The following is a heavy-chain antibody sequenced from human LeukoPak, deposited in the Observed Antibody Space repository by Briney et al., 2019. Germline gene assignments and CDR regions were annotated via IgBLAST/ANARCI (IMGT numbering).Heavy chain of an antibody. CDR3: ARESEYYYGSGSYYWFDP. Sequence: SETLSLTCTVSGGSISSISSYYWSWIRQTPGKGLEWIGNIYYSGSTNYNPSLKSRVTISVDTSKNKFSLTLSSVTAADTAVCYCARESEYYYGSGSYYWFDPWGQGTLVTVPS. D-gene: IGHD3-10*01. J-gene: IGHJ5*02. CDR2: IYYSGST. V-gene: IGHV4-61*01. CDR1: GGSISSISSYY.